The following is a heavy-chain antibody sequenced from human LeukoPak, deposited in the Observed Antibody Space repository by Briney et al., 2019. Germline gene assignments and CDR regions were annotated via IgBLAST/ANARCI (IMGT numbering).Heavy chain of an antibody. CDR2: IYTSGST. Sequence: SQTLSLTCTVSGGSISSGSYYWSWIRQPAGKGLEWIGRIYTSGSTNYNPSLKSRVTISVDTSKNQFSLKLSSVTAADTAVYYCARGGQRGYCTNGVCYIYAFDIWGQGTMVTVSS. J-gene: IGHJ3*02. CDR1: GGSISSGSYY. V-gene: IGHV4-61*02. D-gene: IGHD2-8*01. CDR3: ARGGQRGYCTNGVCYIYAFDI.